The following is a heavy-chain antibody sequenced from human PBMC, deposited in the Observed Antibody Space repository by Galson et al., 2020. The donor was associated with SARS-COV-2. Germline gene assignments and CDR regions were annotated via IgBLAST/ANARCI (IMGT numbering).Heavy chain of an antibody. CDR1: GFTFNNYG. V-gene: IGHV3-33*01. J-gene: IGHJ4*02. D-gene: IGHD3-16*01. Sequence: GGSLRLSCAASGFTFNNYGVHWVRQAPGKGLEWVAVIWYDGSNKYYADSVKGRFTISRDNSKNTLYLQMNSLRAEDTAVYYCASDPTGGNGYFDYWGQGTLVTVSS. CDR2: IWYDGSNK. CDR3: ASDPTGGNGYFDY.